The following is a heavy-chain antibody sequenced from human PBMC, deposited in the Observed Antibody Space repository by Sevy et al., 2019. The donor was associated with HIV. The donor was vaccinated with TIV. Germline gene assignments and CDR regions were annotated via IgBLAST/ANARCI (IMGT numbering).Heavy chain of an antibody. V-gene: IGHV3-21*01. J-gene: IGHJ3*02. CDR3: ARGVQTYDAFDI. D-gene: IGHD6-6*01. Sequence: GSLRLSCAASGFTFSSYSMNWVRQAPGKGLEWVSSISGISNYIYYADSVKGRFSISRDNAKNSLNLQMNSLRAEDTAIYYCARGVQTYDAFDIWGQGTMVTVSS. CDR2: ISGISNYI. CDR1: GFTFSSYS.